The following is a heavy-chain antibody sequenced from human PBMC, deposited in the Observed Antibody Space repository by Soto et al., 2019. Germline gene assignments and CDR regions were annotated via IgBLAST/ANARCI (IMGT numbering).Heavy chain of an antibody. J-gene: IGHJ6*02. CDR1: GGSLRNYY. V-gene: IGHV4-59*08. CDR3: ARQRFGDLHGLVDV. CDR2: INYRWGP. D-gene: IGHD3-10*01. Sequence: QVQLQESGPRLVKPSETLSLTCTVSGGSLRNYYCSWFRQPPGKGLEWVAYINYRWGPSSNPSLQSRVTMSVSTSNDQCSLMLNSVTAADTAVYYCARQRFGDLHGLVDVWGQGTTVNVSS.